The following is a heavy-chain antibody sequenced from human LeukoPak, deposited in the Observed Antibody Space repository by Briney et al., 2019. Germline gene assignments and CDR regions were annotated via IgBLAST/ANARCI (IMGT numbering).Heavy chain of an antibody. D-gene: IGHD4-17*01. Sequence: GGSLRLSCAASGFTFSSYSMNWVRQAPGKGLEWVSSISSSSSYIYYADSVKGRFTISRDNAKNSLDLLMNGLTAEDTAVYYCARDRTYGALDIWGQGTMVTVSS. J-gene: IGHJ3*02. CDR2: ISSSSSYI. CDR3: ARDRTYGALDI. CDR1: GFTFSSYS. V-gene: IGHV3-21*01.